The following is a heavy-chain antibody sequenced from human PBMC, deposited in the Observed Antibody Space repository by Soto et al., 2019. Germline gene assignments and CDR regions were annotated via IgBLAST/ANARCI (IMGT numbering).Heavy chain of an antibody. CDR2: ISTDGSRT. CDR1: GFIFSSYW. CDR3: ARVKLGSYDWFDP. Sequence: EVQLVESGGGLVQPGGSLRLSCAASGFIFSSYWMHWVRQALGKGLVWVSRISTDGSRTNYADSVKGRFTISRDNAKNTVHLQMNSLRAEDTAVYYCARVKLGSYDWFDPWGQGTLVTVSS. D-gene: IGHD3-16*01. J-gene: IGHJ5*02. V-gene: IGHV3-74*01.